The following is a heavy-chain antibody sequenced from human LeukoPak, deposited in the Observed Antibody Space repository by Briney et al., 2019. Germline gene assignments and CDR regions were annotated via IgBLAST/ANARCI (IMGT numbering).Heavy chain of an antibody. J-gene: IGHJ5*02. CDR2: IYTSGNT. V-gene: IGHV4-61*02. CDR3: ARDDRVYSSSWYWWFDP. CDR1: GGSISSGSYY. Sequence: SETLSLTCTVSGGSISSGSYYWSRIRQPAGKGLEWIGRIYTSGNTNYNPSLKSRVTISVDTSKNQFSLKLSSVTAADTAVYYCARDDRVYSSSWYWWFDPWGQGTLVTVSS. D-gene: IGHD6-13*01.